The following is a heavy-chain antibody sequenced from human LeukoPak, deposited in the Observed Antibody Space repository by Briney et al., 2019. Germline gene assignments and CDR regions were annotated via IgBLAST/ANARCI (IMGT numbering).Heavy chain of an antibody. CDR2: IYYSGST. CDR3: ARSSGYYLIHDY. D-gene: IGHD3-22*01. Sequence: SETLSLTCTVSGGSISSYYWSWIRQPPGKGLEWIGYIYYSGSTNCNPSLKSRVTISVDTSKNQFSLKLSSVTAADTAVYYCARSSGYYLIHDYWGQGTLVTVSS. CDR1: GGSISSYY. V-gene: IGHV4-59*01. J-gene: IGHJ4*02.